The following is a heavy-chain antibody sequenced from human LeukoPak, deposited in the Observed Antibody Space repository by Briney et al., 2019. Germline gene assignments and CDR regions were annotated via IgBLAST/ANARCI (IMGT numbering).Heavy chain of an antibody. CDR2: MNPNSGNT. J-gene: IGHJ5*02. CDR3: ARDYGGNSGWFDP. CDR1: GYTFTSYD. V-gene: IGHV1-8*01. D-gene: IGHD4-17*01. Sequence: ASVKVSCKASGYTFTSYDINWVRLATGQGLEWLGWMNPNSGNTGYAHKFQGRVTMTRSTSISTAYMELSSLTSEDTAVYYCARDYGGNSGWFDPWGQGTLVTVSS.